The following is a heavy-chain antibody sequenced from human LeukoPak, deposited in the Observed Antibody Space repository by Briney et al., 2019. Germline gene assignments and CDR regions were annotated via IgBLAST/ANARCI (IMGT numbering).Heavy chain of an antibody. CDR1: GDSVSSNSAA. V-gene: IGHV6-1*01. D-gene: IGHD2-2*01. CDR3: ARRLTQYDCFDP. J-gene: IGHJ5*02. CDR2: TYYRSKWHS. Sequence: SQTLSLTCAISGDSVSSNSAAWNWIRQSPSRGLEWLGRTYYRSKWHSYYAPSVKSRITINPDTSKNQFPLQLKSVTPEDTAVYYCARRLTQYDCFDPWGQGILVTVSS.